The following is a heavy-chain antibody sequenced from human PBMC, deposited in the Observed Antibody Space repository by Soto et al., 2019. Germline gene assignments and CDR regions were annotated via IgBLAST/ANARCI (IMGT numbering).Heavy chain of an antibody. Sequence: GGSLRLSCAASGFTFSSYGMHWVRQAPGKGLEWVAVISYDGSNKYYADSVKGRFTISRDNSKNTLYLQMNSLRAEDTAVYYFAKKKKGSGYWEGYYYYGMDVWGQGTTVTVSS. CDR1: GFTFSSYG. V-gene: IGHV3-30*18. CDR2: ISYDGSNK. D-gene: IGHD3-22*01. CDR3: AKKKKGSGYWEGYYYYGMDV. J-gene: IGHJ6*02.